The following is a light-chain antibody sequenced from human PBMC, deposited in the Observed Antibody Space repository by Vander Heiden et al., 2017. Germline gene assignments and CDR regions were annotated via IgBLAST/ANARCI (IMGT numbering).Light chain of an antibody. CDR3: QAWDSSVLYV. CDR1: NLGDKF. Sequence: SYELTQPPSVSVPPGQAATIPCSGKNLGDKFVSWYQHKSGQSPVLVMYQDRRRPSGIPDRFAASHSGDTATLTIGDIQAMDEADYYCQAWDSSVLYVFGSGTKVTVL. J-gene: IGLJ1*01. CDR2: QDR. V-gene: IGLV3-1*01.